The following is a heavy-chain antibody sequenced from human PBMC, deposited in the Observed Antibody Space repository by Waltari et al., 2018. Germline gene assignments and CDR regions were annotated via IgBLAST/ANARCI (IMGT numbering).Heavy chain of an antibody. CDR3: ARSANWNYKAFER. D-gene: IGHD1-7*01. V-gene: IGHV3-21*01. CDR2: ISSSSSYI. CDR1: GFTFSSYS. Sequence: EVQLVESGGGLVKPGGSLRLSCAASGFTFSSYSMNWVRQAPGKGLEWVSSISSSSSYIYYADSVKGRFTISRDNAKNSLYLQMNSLRAEDTAGYYCARSANWNYKAFERWGQGTLVTVSS. J-gene: IGHJ5*02.